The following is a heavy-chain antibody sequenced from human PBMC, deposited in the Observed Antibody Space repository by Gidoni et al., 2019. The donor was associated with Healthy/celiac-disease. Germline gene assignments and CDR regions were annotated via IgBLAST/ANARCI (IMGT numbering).Heavy chain of an antibody. CDR2: INWNGGSI. D-gene: IGHD4-17*01. Sequence: EVQLVESGGGVVRPGGSLRLSCAASGFTFYDYGMSWVRQAPGKGLALISGINWNGGSIGYADSVKGRFTISRDNAKNSLYLQMNSLRAEDTALYYCARDQGYGDYVNAFDIWGQGTMVTVSS. V-gene: IGHV3-20*04. CDR3: ARDQGYGDYVNAFDI. J-gene: IGHJ3*02. CDR1: GFTFYDYG.